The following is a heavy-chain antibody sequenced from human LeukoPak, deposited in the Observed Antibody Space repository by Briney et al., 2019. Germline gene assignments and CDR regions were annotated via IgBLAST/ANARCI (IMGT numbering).Heavy chain of an antibody. Sequence: SETLSLTCTVSGGSISSSSYYWGWIRQPPGKGLEWIGSIYYSGSTYYNPSLKSRVTISVDTSKNQFSLKLSPVTAADTAVYYCARDGDRPHYGWFDPWGQGTLVTVSS. CDR3: ARDGDRPHYGWFDP. D-gene: IGHD3-10*01. J-gene: IGHJ5*02. CDR2: IYYSGST. CDR1: GGSISSSSYY. V-gene: IGHV4-39*07.